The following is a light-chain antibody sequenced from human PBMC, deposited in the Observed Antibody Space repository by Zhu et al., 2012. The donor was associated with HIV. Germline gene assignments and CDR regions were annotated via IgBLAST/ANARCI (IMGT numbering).Light chain of an antibody. CDR2: GAS. CDR3: HQYLSSPET. CDR1: QSVTNDY. J-gene: IGKJ1*01. Sequence: EIVLTQSPGTPSLSPGDRATLSCRASQSVTNDYLAWYQQKPGQAPRLLIYGASSRATGIPDRFSGSGSGTDFILTISRVEPEDFAVYYCHQYLSSPETFGQGTKVEIK. V-gene: IGKV3-20*01.